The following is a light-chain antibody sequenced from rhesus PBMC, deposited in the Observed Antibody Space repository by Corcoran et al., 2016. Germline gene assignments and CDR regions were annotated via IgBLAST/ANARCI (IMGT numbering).Light chain of an antibody. CDR1: QGISNA. Sequence: DIHMTQSPSSLSASVGDKVTITCRASQGISNALAWYQQKPGKAPNLLIYAASNLESGVPSRFSGSGSGTDVTLTISSLQPEGFAVYSCHQRNSYPFTFGPGTKLDI. V-gene: IGKV1-33*01. CDR2: AAS. J-gene: IGKJ3*01. CDR3: HQRNSYPFT.